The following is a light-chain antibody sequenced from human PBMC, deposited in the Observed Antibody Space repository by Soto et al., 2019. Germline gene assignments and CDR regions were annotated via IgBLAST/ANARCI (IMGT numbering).Light chain of an antibody. CDR1: QSVRSNY. Sequence: ETVLTQSPGTLSLSPGERATLSCMASQSVRSNYLAWYQQKPGQAPRLLIYNSSTRATGIPDRFSGSGSGTDFTLTISRLEPEDFALYYCQQYRDLPQTFGQGTKVEMK. CDR2: NSS. V-gene: IGKV3-20*01. CDR3: QQYRDLPQT. J-gene: IGKJ1*01.